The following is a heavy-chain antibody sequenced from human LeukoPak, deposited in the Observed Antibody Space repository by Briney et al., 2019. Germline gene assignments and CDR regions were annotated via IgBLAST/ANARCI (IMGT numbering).Heavy chain of an antibody. D-gene: IGHD3-10*01. Sequence: PSETLSLTCTVSGGSIRTDYWSWIRQPPGKGMEWIGYISNSGSSQYNPSLKGRVTISVDTSKNQFSLKLSPVTAADTAVYYCAKSDGSGSYFDSWGQGTLVTVSS. V-gene: IGHV4-59*01. J-gene: IGHJ4*02. CDR3: AKSDGSGSYFDS. CDR1: GGSIRTDY. CDR2: ISNSGSS.